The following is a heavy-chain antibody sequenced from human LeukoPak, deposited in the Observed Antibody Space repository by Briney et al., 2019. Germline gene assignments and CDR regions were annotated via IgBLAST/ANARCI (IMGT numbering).Heavy chain of an antibody. D-gene: IGHD3-22*01. Sequence: PSETLSLTCTVSGGSISSSSYYWGWIRQPPGKGLEWIGSIYYSGSTYYNPPLKSRVTISVDTSKNQFSLKLSSVTAADTAVYYCARHYYDSSGYLDAFDIWGQGTMVTVSS. CDR1: GGSISSSSYY. V-gene: IGHV4-39*01. J-gene: IGHJ3*02. CDR3: ARHYYDSSGYLDAFDI. CDR2: IYYSGST.